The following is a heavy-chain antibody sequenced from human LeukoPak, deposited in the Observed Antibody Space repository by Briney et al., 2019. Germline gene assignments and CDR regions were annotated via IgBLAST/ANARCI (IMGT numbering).Heavy chain of an antibody. J-gene: IGHJ4*02. Sequence: ASVKVSCKASGYTFTSYDINWVRQATGQGLEWMGWMNPNSGNTGYAQKFQGRVTMTRNTSISTAYMELSSLRSEDTAVYYCARDAGGDSSGYYYAHYFDYWGQGTLVTVSS. CDR2: MNPNSGNT. CDR3: ARDAGGDSSGYYYAHYFDY. V-gene: IGHV1-8*01. D-gene: IGHD3-22*01. CDR1: GYTFTSYD.